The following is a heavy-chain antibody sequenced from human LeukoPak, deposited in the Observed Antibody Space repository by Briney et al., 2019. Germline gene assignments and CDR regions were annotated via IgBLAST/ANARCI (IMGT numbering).Heavy chain of an antibody. CDR2: INPSGDST. J-gene: IGHJ5*02. D-gene: IGHD3-22*01. CDR3: ARDNSNSDSYWWFDP. Sequence: GASVKVSCKASGFSFTSYYMHWVRQDPGRGLEWMGIINPSGDSTNYAQTFQGRVTMTRDTSTSTVYMELSSLRSDDTAVYYCARDNSNSDSYWWFDPWGQGTVVTVSS. V-gene: IGHV1-46*01. CDR1: GFSFTSYY.